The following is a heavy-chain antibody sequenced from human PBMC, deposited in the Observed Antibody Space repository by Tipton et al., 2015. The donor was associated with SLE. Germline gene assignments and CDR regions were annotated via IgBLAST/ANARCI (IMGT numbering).Heavy chain of an antibody. V-gene: IGHV4-34*01. J-gene: IGHJ5*02. CDR3: ARGGGFDP. Sequence: TLSLTCAVYGGSFSGYYWSWIRQPPGKGLEWIGEINHSGSTNYNPSLKSRVTISEDTSKNQFSLKLNSVTAADTAVYYCARGGGFDPWGQGTLVTVSS. CDR1: GGSFSGYY. D-gene: IGHD3-16*01. CDR2: INHSGST.